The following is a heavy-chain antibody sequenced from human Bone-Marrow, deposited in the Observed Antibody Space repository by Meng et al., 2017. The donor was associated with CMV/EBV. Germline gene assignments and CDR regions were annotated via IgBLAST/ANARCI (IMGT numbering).Heavy chain of an antibody. Sequence: GGSLRLSCAASGFTFTSYAMSWVRQSPGKGLEWVSSISAGSGSTYYADSVKGRFTLSRDNSKNTLYLQMNSLRAEDTALYYCARDEQSIFGRRGAFDIWCQGTMVTVSS. J-gene: IGHJ3*02. CDR3: ARDEQSIFGRRGAFDI. CDR2: ISAGSGST. D-gene: IGHD3-3*01. CDR1: GFTFTSYA. V-gene: IGHV3-23*01.